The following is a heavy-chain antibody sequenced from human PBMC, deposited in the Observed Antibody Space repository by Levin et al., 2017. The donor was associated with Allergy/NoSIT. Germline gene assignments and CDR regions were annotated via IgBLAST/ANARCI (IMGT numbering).Heavy chain of an antibody. D-gene: IGHD1-26*01. CDR3: ARDRSGSYMDYFDY. J-gene: IGHJ4*02. V-gene: IGHV1-46*01. CDR1: GYRFSTYY. CDR2: INPSFGST. Sequence: ASVKVSCKTSGYRFSTYYVHWVRQAPGQGLEWMGVINPSFGSTNYARRFQGRVTLTRDTSTSTVYMELTTLTSEDTALYYCARDRSGSYMDYFDYWGQGTLVTVSS.